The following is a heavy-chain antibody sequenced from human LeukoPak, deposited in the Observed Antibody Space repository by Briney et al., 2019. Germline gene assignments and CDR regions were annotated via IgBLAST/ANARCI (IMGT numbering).Heavy chain of an antibody. CDR2: ISYDGSNK. D-gene: IGHD2-2*01. CDR1: GFTFSSYG. J-gene: IGHJ5*02. Sequence: PGGSLRLSCAASGFTFSSYGMHWVRQAPGKGLEWVAVISYDGSNKYYADSVKGRFTISRDNSKNTLYLQMNSLRAEDTAVYYCARRTMGYCSSTSCFPLFDPWGQGTLVTVSS. V-gene: IGHV3-30*03. CDR3: ARRTMGYCSSTSCFPLFDP.